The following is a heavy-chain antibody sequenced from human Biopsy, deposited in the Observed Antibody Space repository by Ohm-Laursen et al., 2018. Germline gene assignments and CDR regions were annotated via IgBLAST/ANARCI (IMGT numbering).Heavy chain of an antibody. V-gene: IGHV3-11*01. CDR2: INSVGTI. D-gene: IGHD3-16*01. Sequence: GSLRLSCSASGFMFSASWMSWVRQAPGKGLEWVSNINSVGTIYYADSVRGRFTISRDNAKNSLYLQMNSLRVEDTAVYYCARSVGIMAAPIDYWGQGTPVTVSS. CDR3: ARSVGIMAAPIDY. J-gene: IGHJ4*02. CDR1: GFMFSASW.